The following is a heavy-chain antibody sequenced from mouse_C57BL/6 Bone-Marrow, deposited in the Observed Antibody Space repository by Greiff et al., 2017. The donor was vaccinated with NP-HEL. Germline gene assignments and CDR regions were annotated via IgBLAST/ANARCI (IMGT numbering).Heavy chain of an antibody. V-gene: IGHV1-42*01. J-gene: IGHJ2*01. D-gene: IGHD1-1*01. CDR1: GYSFTGYY. Sequence: EVQLQQSGPELVKPGASVKISCKASGYSFTGYYMNWVKQSPEKSLEWIGEINPSTGGTTYNQKFKAKATLTVDKSSSTAYMQLKSRTSEDSAVYYCARWGGSSYNWGKGTTLTVSS. CDR3: ARWGGSSYN. CDR2: INPSTGGT.